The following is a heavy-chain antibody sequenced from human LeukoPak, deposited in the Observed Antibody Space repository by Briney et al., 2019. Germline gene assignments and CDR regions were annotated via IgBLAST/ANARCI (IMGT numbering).Heavy chain of an antibody. CDR3: ARVPVATIGWPVDY. J-gene: IGHJ4*02. D-gene: IGHD5-12*01. V-gene: IGHV1-2*02. Sequence: ASVKVSCKASGYTFTGYYMHWVRQAPGQGPEWMGWINPNSGGTNYAQKFQGRVTMTRDTSIGTAYMELSRLRSDDTAVYYCARVPVATIGWPVDYWGQGTLVTASS. CDR1: GYTFTGYY. CDR2: INPNSGGT.